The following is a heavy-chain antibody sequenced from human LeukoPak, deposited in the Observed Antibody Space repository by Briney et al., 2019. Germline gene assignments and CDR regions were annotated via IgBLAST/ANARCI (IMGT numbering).Heavy chain of an antibody. V-gene: IGHV3-23*01. CDR3: AKENPVGGTNYFDY. CDR1: GFIFSTCA. CDR2: ITGSGDST. J-gene: IGHJ4*02. Sequence: GGSLRLSCAASGFIFSTCAMSWVRQAPGKGLEWVSAITGSGDSTYYADSVKGRFTISRDSSKNTLSLQMNSLRAEDTAVYYCAKENPVGGTNYFDYWGQGTLVTVPS. D-gene: IGHD1-26*01.